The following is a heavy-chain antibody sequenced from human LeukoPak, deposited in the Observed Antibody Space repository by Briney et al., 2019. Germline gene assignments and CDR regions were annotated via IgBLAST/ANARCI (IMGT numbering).Heavy chain of an antibody. J-gene: IGHJ5*02. CDR2: IGGRAGTT. V-gene: IGHV3-23*01. CDR1: GFTFSTCA. D-gene: IGHD3-10*01. Sequence: GGSLRPSCEASGFTFSTCAMSWLRQAPGKGLEWVSAIGGRAGTTYYADSVKGRFTIFRDNSKNTLYLQMNSLRAEDTAVYYCATESYSTWGQGTLVTVSS. CDR3: ATESYST.